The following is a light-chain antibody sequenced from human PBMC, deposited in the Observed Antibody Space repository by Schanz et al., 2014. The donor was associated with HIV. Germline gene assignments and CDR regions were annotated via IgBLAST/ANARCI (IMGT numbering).Light chain of an antibody. J-gene: IGLJ3*02. CDR3: SSYAATSNVL. CDR1: SSNIGAGYD. V-gene: IGLV1-40*01. CDR2: GDT. Sequence: QSVLTQPPSVSGAPGQRVTISCAGSSSNIGAGYDVHWYHHLPGTAPKLLIYGDTNRPSGVPARFSGSKSDTSASLAITGLQADDEADYYCSSYAATSNVLFGGGTKLTVL.